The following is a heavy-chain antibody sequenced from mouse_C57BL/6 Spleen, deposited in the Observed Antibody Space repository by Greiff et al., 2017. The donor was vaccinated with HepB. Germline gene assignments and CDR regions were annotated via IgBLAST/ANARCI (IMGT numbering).Heavy chain of an antibody. D-gene: IGHD2-1*01. CDR2: IYPRDGST. CDR1: GYTFTDHT. Sequence: VQLQQSDAELVKPGASVKISCKVSGYTFTDHTIHWMKQRPEQGLEWIGYIYPRDGSTKYTEKFKGKATLTADKSSSTAYMQLNSLTPEDSAVYFWARGGYGNYRGYFDVWGTGTTVTVSS. CDR3: ARGGYGNYRGYFDV. J-gene: IGHJ1*03. V-gene: IGHV1-78*01.